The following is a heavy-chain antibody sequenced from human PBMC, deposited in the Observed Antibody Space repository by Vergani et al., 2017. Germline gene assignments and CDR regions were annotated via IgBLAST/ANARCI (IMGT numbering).Heavy chain of an antibody. CDR1: GGSISSGDHC. CDR3: ARVDTQVPATPLFYYMDG. CDR2: IFYSGTT. Sequence: QVQLQESGPGVVKPSQTLSLTCAVSGGSISSGDHCWTWIRQRPGKGLEWIGYIFYSGTTYDNPSLRSRLTISVDTSQNQFSLKLRSVTAADTAVYYCARVDTQVPATPLFYYMDGWGKGTTVVVSS. D-gene: IGHD2-15*01. V-gene: IGHV4-31*11. J-gene: IGHJ6*03.